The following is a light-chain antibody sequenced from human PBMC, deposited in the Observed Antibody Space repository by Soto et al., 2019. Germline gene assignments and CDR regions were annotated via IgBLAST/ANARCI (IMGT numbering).Light chain of an antibody. J-gene: IGKJ1*01. Sequence: DIQMTQSPSTLSASVGDRVTITCRASQSISSWLAWYQQKPGKASKLLIYKASSLESGVPSRFSGSGSGTEFPLTISRLQPDDFATYYCQQYNSYPWTFGQGNKVEIK. CDR1: QSISSW. CDR3: QQYNSYPWT. V-gene: IGKV1-5*03. CDR2: KAS.